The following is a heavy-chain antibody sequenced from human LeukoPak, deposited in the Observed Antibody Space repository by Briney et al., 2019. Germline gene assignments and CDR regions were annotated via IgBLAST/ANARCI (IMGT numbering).Heavy chain of an antibody. V-gene: IGHV3-48*04. CDR2: ISSSGSTK. D-gene: IGHD3-10*01. Sequence: GGSLRLSCAVSGFTFSSYTMNWVRQAPGKGLEWVSYISSSGSTKYYADSVKGRFTISRDNAKNSLYLQMISLRAEDTAVYYCARDWNYYGSGSSSGFDPWGQGTLVTVSS. CDR1: GFTFSSYT. J-gene: IGHJ5*02. CDR3: ARDWNYYGSGSSSGFDP.